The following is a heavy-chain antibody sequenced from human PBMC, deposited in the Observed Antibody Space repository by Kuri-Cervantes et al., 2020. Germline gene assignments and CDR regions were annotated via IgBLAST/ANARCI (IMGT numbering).Heavy chain of an antibody. V-gene: IGHV4-38-2*02. J-gene: IGHJ4*02. CDR1: GYSISSGYY. CDR2: IYHSGST. CDR3: ARAAKEIAAAGTVWYFDY. Sequence: GSLRLSCTVSGYSISSGYYWGWIRQPPGKGLEWIGSIYHSGSTYYNPSLKSRVTISVDTSKNQFSLKLSSVTAADTAVYYCARAAKEIAAAGTVWYFDYWGQGTLVTVSS. D-gene: IGHD6-13*01.